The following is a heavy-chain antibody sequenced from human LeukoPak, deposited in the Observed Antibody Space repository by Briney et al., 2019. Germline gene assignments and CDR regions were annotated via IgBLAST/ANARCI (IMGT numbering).Heavy chain of an antibody. Sequence: SQTLSLTCAISGDTVSSNTAAWIWIRQSPSRGLEWLGRTYYRSKWYNDYAVSVKSRITINPDTSKNQFSLQLNSVTPEDTAVYYGARGSSSSCPNYCYYFMDVWGKGTTVTVSS. J-gene: IGHJ6*03. CDR2: TYYRSKWYN. CDR3: ARGSSSSCPNYCYYFMDV. CDR1: GDTVSSNTAA. V-gene: IGHV6-1*01. D-gene: IGHD6-13*01.